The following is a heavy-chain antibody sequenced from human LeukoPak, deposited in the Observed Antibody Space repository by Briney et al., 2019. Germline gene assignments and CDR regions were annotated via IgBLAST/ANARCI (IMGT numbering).Heavy chain of an antibody. Sequence: ASVKVSCKVSGYTLTELSMHRVRQAPGKGLEWMGGFDPEDGETIYAQKFQGRVTMTEDTSTDTAYMELSSLRSEDTAVYYCATVRSGSKKWIQLWSPRRDYYYGMDVWGKGTTVTVSS. CDR3: ATVRSGSKKWIQLWSPRRDYYYGMDV. V-gene: IGHV1-24*01. CDR1: GYTLTELS. J-gene: IGHJ6*04. CDR2: FDPEDGET. D-gene: IGHD5-18*01.